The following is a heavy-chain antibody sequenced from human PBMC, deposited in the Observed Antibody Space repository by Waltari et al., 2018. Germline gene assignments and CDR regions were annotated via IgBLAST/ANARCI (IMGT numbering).Heavy chain of an antibody. CDR2: INPNSGGT. V-gene: IGHV1-2*02. D-gene: IGHD3-16*01. J-gene: IGHJ3*02. Sequence: QVQLVQSGAEVKRPGASVKVSCKASGYTFTGYYMHWVRQAPGQGLEWMGWINPNSGGTKSAQKFQGRVTMTRDTSSSTAYMELSRLTSDDTAVYYWARGGPLGGGFFAFDIWGQGSMVTVSS. CDR3: ARGGPLGGGFFAFDI. CDR1: GYTFTGYY.